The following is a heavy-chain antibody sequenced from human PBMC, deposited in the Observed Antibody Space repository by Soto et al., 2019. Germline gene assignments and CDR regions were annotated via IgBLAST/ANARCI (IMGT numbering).Heavy chain of an antibody. V-gene: IGHV3-33*01. CDR1: GFIFKNYG. CDR2: IWYDGSDK. J-gene: IGHJ5*02. CDR3: ARDMGWFDP. Sequence: QVQLVESGGGVVQPGRSLRLSCAASGFIFKNYGMHWVRQAPGKGLDWVATIWYDGSDKYYGDSVKGRFIISRDDSENTLYLQMNSLRVDDTAVYYCARDMGWFDPWGQGTLVTVSS.